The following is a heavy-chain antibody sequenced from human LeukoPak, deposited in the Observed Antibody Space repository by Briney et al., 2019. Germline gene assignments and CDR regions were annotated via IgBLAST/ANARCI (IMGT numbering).Heavy chain of an antibody. Sequence: PGRSLRLSCVASGFIFSSYAMHWVRQAPGKGLEWVAVISYDGSNKYYADSVKGRFTISRDNSKNTLYLQMNSLRAEDTAVYYCARDGGSVFDYWGQGTLVTVSS. CDR1: GFIFSSYA. CDR3: ARDGGSVFDY. V-gene: IGHV3-30-3*01. D-gene: IGHD3-16*01. CDR2: ISYDGSNK. J-gene: IGHJ4*02.